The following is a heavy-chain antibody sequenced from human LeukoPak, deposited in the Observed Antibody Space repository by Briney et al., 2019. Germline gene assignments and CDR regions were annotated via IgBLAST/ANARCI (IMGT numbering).Heavy chain of an antibody. CDR3: ARDRTQPRYCSRGSCYSNWFDP. J-gene: IGHJ5*02. D-gene: IGHD2-15*01. Sequence: ASVKVSCKASGYTFTSYYMHWVRQAPGQGLEWMGIINPSGGSTSYAQKFQGRVTMTRDTSTSTVYMELSSLRSEGTAVYYCARDRTQPRYCSRGSCYSNWFDPWGQGTLVTVSS. CDR2: INPSGGST. V-gene: IGHV1-46*01. CDR1: GYTFTSYY.